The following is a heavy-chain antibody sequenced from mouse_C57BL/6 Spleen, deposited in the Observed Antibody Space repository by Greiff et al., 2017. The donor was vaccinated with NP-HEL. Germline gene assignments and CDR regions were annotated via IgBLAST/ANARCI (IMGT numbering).Heavy chain of an antibody. V-gene: IGHV1-39*01. CDR2: INPNYGTT. D-gene: IGHD1-1*01. Sequence: EVKLQESGPELVKPGASVQISCKASGYSFTDYNMNWVKQSNGKSLEWIGVINPNYGTTSYNQKFKGKATLTVDQSSSTAYMQLISLTSEDSAGYYCARWGTTGYFDYWGQGTTLTVSS. CDR3: ARWGTTGYFDY. J-gene: IGHJ2*01. CDR1: GYSFTDYN.